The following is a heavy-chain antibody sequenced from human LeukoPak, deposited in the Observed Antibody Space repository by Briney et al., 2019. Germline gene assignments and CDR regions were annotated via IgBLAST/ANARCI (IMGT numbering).Heavy chain of an antibody. V-gene: IGHV4-4*07. CDR2: IYTSGST. J-gene: IGHJ4*02. Sequence: SETLSLTCTVSGGSISSYYWSWLRQPAGKGLEWIGRIYTSGSTNYNPTLKSRVTMSVDTSKNQFSLKLSSVTAADTAVYYCARGAFVAAAGRGGFDYWGQGTLVTVSS. CDR1: GGSISSYY. CDR3: ARGAFVAAAGRGGFDY. D-gene: IGHD6-13*01.